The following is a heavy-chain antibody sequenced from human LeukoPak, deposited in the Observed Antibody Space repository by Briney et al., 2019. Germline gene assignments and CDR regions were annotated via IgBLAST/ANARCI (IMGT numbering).Heavy chain of an antibody. CDR1: GYTFTIYG. D-gene: IGHD3-22*01. CDR2: ISAYNGNT. V-gene: IGHV1-18*01. J-gene: IGHJ4*02. CDR3: ARSAGTDSSGYWYYFDY. Sequence: ASVNVSCKASGYTFTIYGISWVRQAPGQPLEGMGWISAYNGNTNYAQKLQGRVTMTTDTSTSTAYMELRSLRSDDTAVYYCARSAGTDSSGYWYYFDYWGQGTLVTVSS.